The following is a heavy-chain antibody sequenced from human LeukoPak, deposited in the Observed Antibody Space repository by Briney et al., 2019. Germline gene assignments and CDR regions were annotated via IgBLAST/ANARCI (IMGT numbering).Heavy chain of an antibody. V-gene: IGHV3-30*04. Sequence: GGSLRLSCAASGFTFSSYAMHWVRQAPGKGLEWVAVISYDGSNKYYADSVKGRFTISRDNSKNTLYLQMNSLRAEDTAVYYCARPGGPAAIGYYGMDVWGQGTTVTVSS. D-gene: IGHD2-2*01. CDR3: ARPGGPAAIGYYGMDV. J-gene: IGHJ6*02. CDR2: ISYDGSNK. CDR1: GFTFSSYA.